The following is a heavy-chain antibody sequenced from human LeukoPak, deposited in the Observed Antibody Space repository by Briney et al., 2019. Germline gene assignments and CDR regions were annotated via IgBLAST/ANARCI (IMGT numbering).Heavy chain of an antibody. CDR2: IDGSGTTT. J-gene: IGHJ4*02. CDR3: AKASHSGYCSGGTCYQIDY. V-gene: IGHV3-23*01. CDR1: GFTFSTYA. D-gene: IGHD2-15*01. Sequence: GRSLRLSCVASGFTFSTYAMSWVRQAPGKGPEWVSAIDGSGTTTYYADSVKGRFTISRDNSKNTLYLQVNSLRTEDTAVYYCAKASHSGYCSGGTCYQIDYWSQGTLVTVSS.